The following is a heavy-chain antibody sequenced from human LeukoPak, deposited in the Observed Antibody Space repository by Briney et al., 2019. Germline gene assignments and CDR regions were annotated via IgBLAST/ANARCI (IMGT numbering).Heavy chain of an antibody. D-gene: IGHD1-26*01. V-gene: IGHV1-18*01. J-gene: IGHJ5*02. CDR2: ISTYNGNT. CDR1: GCTFSSYG. Sequence: ASVKVSCKASGCTFSSYGITWVRQAPGQGLEWLGWISTYNGNTNYAQKLQGRVTMTTDTSTSTAYMELRSLRSDDTAVYYCARISGSYYADWFDPWGQGTLVTVSS. CDR3: ARISGSYYADWFDP.